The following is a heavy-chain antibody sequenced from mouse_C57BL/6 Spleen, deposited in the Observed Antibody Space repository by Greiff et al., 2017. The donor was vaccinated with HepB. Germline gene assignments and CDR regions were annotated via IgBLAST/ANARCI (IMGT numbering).Heavy chain of an antibody. CDR3: AVNGNPYAMDY. Sequence: VQLQQSGAELARPGASVKLSCKASGYTFTSYGISWVKQRTGQGLEWIGEIYPRSGNTYYNEKFKGKATLTADKSSSTAYMELRSLTSEDSAVYFCAVNGNPYAMDYWGQGTSVTVSS. D-gene: IGHD1-1*01. CDR2: IYPRSGNT. J-gene: IGHJ4*01. CDR1: GYTFTSYG. V-gene: IGHV1-81*01.